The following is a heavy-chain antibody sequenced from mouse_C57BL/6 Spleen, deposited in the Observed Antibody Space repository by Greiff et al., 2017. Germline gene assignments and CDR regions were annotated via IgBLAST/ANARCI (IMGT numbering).Heavy chain of an antibody. CDR3: AKNPSDYGSSYGYFDY. CDR1: GFSLTSYG. D-gene: IGHD1-1*01. Sequence: VKLMESGPGLVQPSQSLSITCTVSGFSLTSYGVHLVRQSPGKGLEWLGVIWRGGSTDYNAAFMSRLSITKDNSKSQVFFKMNSLQADDTAIYYCAKNPSDYGSSYGYFDYWGQGTTLTVSS. J-gene: IGHJ2*01. V-gene: IGHV2-5*01. CDR2: IWRGGST.